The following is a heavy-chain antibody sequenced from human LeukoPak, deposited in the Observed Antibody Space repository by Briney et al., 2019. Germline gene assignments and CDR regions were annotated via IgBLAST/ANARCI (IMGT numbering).Heavy chain of an antibody. J-gene: IGHJ4*02. CDR2: IYYSGST. V-gene: IGHV4-59*01. D-gene: IGHD6-13*01. CDR1: GGSISSYY. CDR3: ARYGSSWYRAYFDY. Sequence: SETLFLTCTVSGGSISSYYWSWIRQPPGKGLEWIGYIYYSGSTNYNPSLKSRVTISVDTSKNQFSLKLSSVTAADTAVYYCARYGSSWYRAYFDYWGQGTLVTVSS.